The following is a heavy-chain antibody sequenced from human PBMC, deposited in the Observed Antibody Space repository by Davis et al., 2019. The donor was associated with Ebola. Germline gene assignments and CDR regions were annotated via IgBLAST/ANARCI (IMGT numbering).Heavy chain of an antibody. Sequence: ASVKVSCKASGYIFTNHYMHWVRQAPGQGLDWMGIINPINGKTSYAQKFQGRVTMTGDTSTSTVYMELSSLRSEDTAVYYCVRDKTMTTVREVIDNWFDPWGQGTLVTVSS. CDR3: VRDKTMTTVREVIDNWFDP. D-gene: IGHD3-10*01. CDR1: GYIFTNHY. V-gene: IGHV1-46*01. J-gene: IGHJ5*02. CDR2: INPINGKT.